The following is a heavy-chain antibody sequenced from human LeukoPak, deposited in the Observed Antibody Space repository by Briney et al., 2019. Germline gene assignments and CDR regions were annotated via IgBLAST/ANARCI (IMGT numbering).Heavy chain of an antibody. CDR2: ISSSSSYI. D-gene: IGHD3-10*01. CDR1: GFTFSSYS. V-gene: IGHV3-21*01. J-gene: IGHJ5*02. Sequence: GGSLRLSCAASGFTFSSYSMNWVRQAPGKGLEWVSSISSSSSYIYYADSVKGRFTIPRDNAKNSLYLQMNSLRAEDTAVYYCARGTMVRGVIIYLNWFDPWGQGTLVTVSS. CDR3: ARGTMVRGVIIYLNWFDP.